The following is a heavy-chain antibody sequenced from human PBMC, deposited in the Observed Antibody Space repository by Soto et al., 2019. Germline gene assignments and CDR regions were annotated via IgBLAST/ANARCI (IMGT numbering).Heavy chain of an antibody. V-gene: IGHV3-30*03. D-gene: IGHD3-22*01. CDR1: GFIFRTYG. Sequence: GGSLRLSCAASGFIFRTYGMHWVRQAPGKGLEWVAVMSSDGSDKYYADSVKGRFTVSRDNSKSTLYLQMNSLRAEDTAVYYCAREKFFYYDSSGYYGAFDIWGQGTMVTVS. CDR3: AREKFFYYDSSGYYGAFDI. J-gene: IGHJ3*02. CDR2: MSSDGSDK.